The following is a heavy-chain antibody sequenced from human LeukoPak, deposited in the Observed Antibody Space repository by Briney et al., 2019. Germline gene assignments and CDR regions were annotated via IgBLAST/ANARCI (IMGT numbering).Heavy chain of an antibody. CDR3: ARVRDGLPNAFDI. Sequence: PSVKVSCKASGYTFTSYGISWVRQAPGQGLEWMGWINPNSGGTNYAQKFQGRVTMTRDTSISTAYMELSRLRSDDTAVYYCARVRDGLPNAFDIWGQGTMVTVSP. V-gene: IGHV1-2*02. CDR2: INPNSGGT. CDR1: GYTFTSYG. D-gene: IGHD4-11*01. J-gene: IGHJ3*02.